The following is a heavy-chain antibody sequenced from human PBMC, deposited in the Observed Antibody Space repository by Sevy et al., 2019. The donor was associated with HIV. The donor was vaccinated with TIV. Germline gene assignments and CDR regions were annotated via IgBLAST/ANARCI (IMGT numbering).Heavy chain of an antibody. CDR1: GFTFSSYG. CDR3: AKETVDTAMAHYYYGMDV. J-gene: IGHJ6*02. CDR2: ISYDGSNK. D-gene: IGHD5-18*01. Sequence: GGSLRLSCAASGFTFSSYGMHWVRQAPGKGLEWVAVISYDGSNKYYADSVKGRFTISRDNSKNTLYLQMNSLRAEDTAVYYCAKETVDTAMAHYYYGMDVWGQGTTVTVSS. V-gene: IGHV3-30*18.